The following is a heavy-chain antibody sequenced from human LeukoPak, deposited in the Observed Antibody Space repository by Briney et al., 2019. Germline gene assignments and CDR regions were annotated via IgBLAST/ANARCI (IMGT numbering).Heavy chain of an antibody. CDR2: ITNSGSM. V-gene: IGHV3-11*01. J-gene: IGHJ6*03. D-gene: IGHD5-12*01. Sequence: GGSLKLSWAASGFTFRTYYLSWIRQPQGKGLNWISYITNSGSMFYEDSVRGQFTVSRDDAKNSLYLQMNSLRAEDTAVYYCARDRGLVATNADYYMDVWGKGTTVTVSS. CDR3: ARDRGLVATNADYYMDV. CDR1: GFTFRTYY.